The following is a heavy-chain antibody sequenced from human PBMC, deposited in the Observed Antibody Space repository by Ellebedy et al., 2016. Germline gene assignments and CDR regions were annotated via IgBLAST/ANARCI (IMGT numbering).Heavy chain of an antibody. CDR1: GYSFTRYW. J-gene: IGHJ4*02. CDR3: ARRYHGLLGAAEREWIDY. CDR2: IYPGDSDT. Sequence: GESLKISCKGSGYSFTRYWIGWVRQMPGKGLEWMGIIYPGDSDTRYSPSFQGQVTISADRSISTAYLQWSSLKASDTAMYYCARRYHGLLGAAEREWIDYWGQGTLVTVSS. D-gene: IGHD1-26*01. V-gene: IGHV5-51*01.